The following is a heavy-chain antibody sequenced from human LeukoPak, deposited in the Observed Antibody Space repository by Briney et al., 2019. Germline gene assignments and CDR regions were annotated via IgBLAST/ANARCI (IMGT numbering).Heavy chain of an antibody. J-gene: IGHJ4*02. CDR2: ISYDGSNK. CDR1: GFTFSSYG. V-gene: IGHV3-30*18. CDR3: AKGRLLLLWFGELEY. D-gene: IGHD3-10*01. Sequence: GGSLRLSCAASGFTFSSYGMHWVRQAPGKGLEWVAVISYDGSNKYYADSVKGRFTISRDNSKNTLYLQMNSLRAEDTAVYYCAKGRLLLLWFGELEYWGQGTLVTVSS.